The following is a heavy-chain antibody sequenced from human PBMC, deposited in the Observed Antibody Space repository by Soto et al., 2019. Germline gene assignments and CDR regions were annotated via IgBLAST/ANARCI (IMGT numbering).Heavy chain of an antibody. V-gene: IGHV3-33*01. J-gene: IGHJ4*02. D-gene: IGHD3-10*01. Sequence: GGSLRLSCAASGFTFSSYGMHWVRQAPGKGLEWVAVIWYDGSNKYYADSVKGRFTISRDNSKNTLYLQMNSLRAEDTAVYYCARVGGSGSKGEETFDYWGQGTLVTVSS. CDR1: GFTFSSYG. CDR3: ARVGGSGSKGEETFDY. CDR2: IWYDGSNK.